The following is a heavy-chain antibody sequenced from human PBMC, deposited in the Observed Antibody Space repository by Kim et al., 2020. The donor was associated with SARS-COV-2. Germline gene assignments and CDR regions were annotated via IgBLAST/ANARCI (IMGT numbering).Heavy chain of an antibody. CDR1: GFTFSSYA. J-gene: IGHJ5*02. D-gene: IGHD3-3*01. CDR3: AKSRQASHPRITIFGVVIGS. CDR2: ISGSGGST. Sequence: GGSLRLSCAASGFTFSSYAMSWVRQAPGKGLEWVSAISGSGGSTYYADSVKGRFTISRDNSKNTLYLQMNSLRAEDTAVYYCAKSRQASHPRITIFGVVIGSWGQGTLVTVSS. V-gene: IGHV3-23*01.